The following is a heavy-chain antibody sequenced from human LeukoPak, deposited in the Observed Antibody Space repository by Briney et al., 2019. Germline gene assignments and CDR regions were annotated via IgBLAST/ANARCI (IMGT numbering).Heavy chain of an antibody. J-gene: IGHJ3*02. Sequence: GGSLRLSCAASGFTFSDYYMSWIRQAPGKGLEWVSYISSSGSTIYYADSVKGRFTISRDNAKNSLYLQMNSLRAEDTAVYYCARDLDAVWGDDPGIAVAGTAFDIWGQGTMVTVSS. CDR1: GFTFSDYY. D-gene: IGHD6-19*01. CDR2: ISSSGSTI. V-gene: IGHV3-11*01. CDR3: ARDLDAVWGDDPGIAVAGTAFDI.